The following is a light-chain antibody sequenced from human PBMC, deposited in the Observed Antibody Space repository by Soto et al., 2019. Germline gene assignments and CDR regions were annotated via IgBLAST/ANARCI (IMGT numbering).Light chain of an antibody. CDR2: DTS. CDR1: QSLTNSF. Sequence: EFVLTQSPGTLSLSPGERATLSCRASQSLTNSFIAWYQQRPGQAPRLLIYDTSSRASGIPDRFSGSGSGTDFTLTISRLETEDFAVFYCQQYATSEIIFGQGTRLEIK. V-gene: IGKV3-20*01. CDR3: QQYATSEII. J-gene: IGKJ5*01.